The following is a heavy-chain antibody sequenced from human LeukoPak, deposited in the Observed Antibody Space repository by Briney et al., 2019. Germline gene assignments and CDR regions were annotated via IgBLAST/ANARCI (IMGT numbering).Heavy chain of an antibody. Sequence: SVKVSCKXSGGTFSSYAISWVRQAPGQGLEWMGRIIPIFGTANYAQKSQGRVTITTDESTSTAYMELSSLRSEDTAVYYCARTLMGSSGWYDYWGQGTLITVSS. CDR1: GGTFSSYA. D-gene: IGHD6-19*01. CDR3: ARTLMGSSGWYDY. V-gene: IGHV1-69*05. J-gene: IGHJ4*02. CDR2: IIPIFGTA.